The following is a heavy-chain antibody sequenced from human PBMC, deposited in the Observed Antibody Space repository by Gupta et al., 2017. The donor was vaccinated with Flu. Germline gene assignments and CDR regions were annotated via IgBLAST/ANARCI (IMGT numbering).Heavy chain of an antibody. CDR1: A. D-gene: IGHD2-2*01. Sequence: AMSWVRQAPGKGLEWVSAISGSGGSTYYADSVKGRFTISRDNSKNTLYLQMNSLRAEDTAVYSCAKVSSEYCSSSSCYVDYWGQGTLVTVSS. CDR2: ISGSGGST. CDR3: AKVSSEYCSSSSCYVDY. V-gene: IGHV3-23*01. J-gene: IGHJ4*02.